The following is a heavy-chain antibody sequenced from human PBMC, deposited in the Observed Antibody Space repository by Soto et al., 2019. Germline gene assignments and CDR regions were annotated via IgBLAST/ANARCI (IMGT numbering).Heavy chain of an antibody. CDR2: ISYDGSDK. CDR3: ARDGRSYYSSGWYYFDY. CDR1: GFTFNNSG. D-gene: IGHD6-19*01. Sequence: PGGSLSLSCRVSGFTFNNSGMHWVRQAPGKGLEWMAVISYDGSDKYYADFVKGRVIISRDNSKNTLNLEMNSLRSEDTAVYYCARDGRSYYSSGWYYFDYWGQGTLVTVSS. V-gene: IGHV3-30*03. J-gene: IGHJ4*02.